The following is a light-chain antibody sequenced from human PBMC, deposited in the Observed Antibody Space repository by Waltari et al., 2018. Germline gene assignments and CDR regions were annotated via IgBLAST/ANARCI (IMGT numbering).Light chain of an antibody. CDR2: WAS. CDR1: QSVLYSSNNKNY. CDR3: QQYYSTLLFT. V-gene: IGKV4-1*01. J-gene: IGKJ3*01. Sequence: DIVMTQSPDSLAVSLGERATINCKSSQSVLYSSNNKNYLAWYQQKPGQPPKLLIYWASTRESGVPDRFSGSGSGTDFTLTISSLQAEDVAVHYCQQYYSTLLFTFGPGTKVDIK.